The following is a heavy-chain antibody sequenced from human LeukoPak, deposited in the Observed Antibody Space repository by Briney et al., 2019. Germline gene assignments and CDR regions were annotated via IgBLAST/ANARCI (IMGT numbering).Heavy chain of an antibody. CDR1: GYTFTSYG. CDR2: INPNSGGT. CDR3: ARDFLRITMVRGVIIGY. V-gene: IGHV1-2*02. J-gene: IGHJ4*02. Sequence: ASVKVSCKASGYTFTSYGISWVRQAPGQGLEWMGWINPNSGGTNYAQKFQGRVTMTRDTSISTAYMELSRLRSDDTAVYYCARDFLRITMVRGVIIGYWGQGTLVTVSS. D-gene: IGHD3-10*01.